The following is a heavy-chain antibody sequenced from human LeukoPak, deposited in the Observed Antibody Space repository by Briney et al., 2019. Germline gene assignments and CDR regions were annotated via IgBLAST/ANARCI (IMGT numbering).Heavy chain of an antibody. CDR2: IYYSGST. CDR3: AREGLYGDYVWSLDY. V-gene: IGHV4-61*01. CDR1: GGSVSSGSYY. J-gene: IGHJ4*02. Sequence: PETLSLTCTVSGGSVSSGSYYWSWIRQPPGKGLEWIGYIYYSGSTNYNPSLKSRVTISVDTSKNQFSLKLSSVTAADTAVYYCAREGLYGDYVWSLDYWGQGTVVTVSS. D-gene: IGHD4-17*01.